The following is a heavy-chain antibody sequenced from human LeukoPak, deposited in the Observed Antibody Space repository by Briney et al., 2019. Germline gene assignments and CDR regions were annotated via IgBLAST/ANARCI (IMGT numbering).Heavy chain of an antibody. V-gene: IGHV6-1*01. Sequence: SQTLSLTCAISGDSVSSNSDAWNWIRQSPSRGLEWLGRTYFRSKWFNEYALSLKSRITISPDTSKNQFSLQLNSVTPEDTAVYYCARGDSSSWYVFPAYFDYWGQGTLVTVSS. CDR1: GDSVSSNSDA. CDR3: ARGDSSSWYVFPAYFDY. D-gene: IGHD6-13*01. CDR2: TYFRSKWFN. J-gene: IGHJ4*02.